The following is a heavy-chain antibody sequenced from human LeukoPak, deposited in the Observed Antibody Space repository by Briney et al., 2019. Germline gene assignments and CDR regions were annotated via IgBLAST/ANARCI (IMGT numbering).Heavy chain of an antibody. D-gene: IGHD2/OR15-2a*01. CDR2: FGTRSSSI. Sequence: GGSLRLSCAASGFTFSSHSMNWVRQAPGKGLEWVSSFGTRSSSIYYADSVKGRFTISRDNARNSLYLQMNSLRAEDTAVYYCAKNRGPKYYFDYWGQGTLVTVSS. J-gene: IGHJ4*02. CDR3: AKNRGPKYYFDY. V-gene: IGHV3-21*04. CDR1: GFTFSSHS.